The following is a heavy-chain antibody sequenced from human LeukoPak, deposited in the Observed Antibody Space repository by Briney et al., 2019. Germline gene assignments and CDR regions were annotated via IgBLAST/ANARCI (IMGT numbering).Heavy chain of an antibody. Sequence: ASVKVSCKASGGTFSSYAISWVRQAPGQGLEWMGGIIPIFGTANYAQKFQGRVTITTDESTSTAYMELSSLRSEDTAVYYCAQSGYNSSSLGAFDIWGQGTMVTVSS. V-gene: IGHV1-69*05. D-gene: IGHD6-6*01. CDR2: IIPIFGTA. J-gene: IGHJ3*02. CDR3: AQSGYNSSSLGAFDI. CDR1: GGTFSSYA.